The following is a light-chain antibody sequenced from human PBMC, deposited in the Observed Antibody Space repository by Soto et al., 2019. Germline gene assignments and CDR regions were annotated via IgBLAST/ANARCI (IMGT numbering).Light chain of an antibody. V-gene: IGKV3-15*01. CDR2: GAS. Sequence: MAKSRAAVSVSPEESTSRCCRASQSVSILLAWYQQKPGQAPRLLIYGASTRATGIPVRFSGSASGTEFTLTISLLQSEDFTFYYCQLSDKWPLTFGQGTKLDIK. CDR1: QSVSIL. J-gene: IGKJ1*01. CDR3: QLSDKWPLT.